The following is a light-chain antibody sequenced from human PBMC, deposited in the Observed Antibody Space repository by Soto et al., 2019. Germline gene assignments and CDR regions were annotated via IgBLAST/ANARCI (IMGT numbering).Light chain of an antibody. J-gene: IGKJ2*01. V-gene: IGKV1-39*01. CDR2: AAS. Sequence: DLQMTQSPSSLSASVGDRVTITCRASQGVSAYLLWYQQRQGTAPKLLLYAASNLLSGVPSRFSGSGSGTNFTLHITSLQPADFAPYYWHQSYNTPHTFCQGTKRQTK. CDR1: QGVSAY. CDR3: HQSYNTPHT.